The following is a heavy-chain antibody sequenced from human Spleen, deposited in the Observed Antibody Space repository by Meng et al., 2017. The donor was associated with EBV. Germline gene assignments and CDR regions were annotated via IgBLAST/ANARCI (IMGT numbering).Heavy chain of an antibody. D-gene: IGHD2-21*01. CDR3: AKDCFGDKDS. V-gene: IGHV3-74*01. Sequence: VQVMESGGGLVQPGGSLRLSCADSGFTLSSYWVHWVRQAPGKGLVWVSRINSDGSVINYADSVKGRFTISRDNAKNTVYLQMNNLRAEDTAVYYCAKDCFGDKDSWGQGTLVTVSS. CDR1: GFTLSSYW. CDR2: INSDGSVI. J-gene: IGHJ4*02.